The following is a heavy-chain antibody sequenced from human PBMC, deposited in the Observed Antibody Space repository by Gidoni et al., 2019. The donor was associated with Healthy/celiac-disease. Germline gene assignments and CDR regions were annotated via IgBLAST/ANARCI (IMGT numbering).Heavy chain of an antibody. CDR1: GFTFSSYG. V-gene: IGHV3-33*01. CDR3: ARDGAPDGDYVFSFEYGGMDV. D-gene: IGHD4-17*01. CDR2: IWYDGSNK. Sequence: QVQLVESGGGVVQPGRSLRLSCAASGFTFSSYGMHWVRQAPGKGLEWVAVIWYDGSNKYYADSVKGRFTISRDNSKNTLYLQMNSLRAEDTAVYYCARDGAPDGDYVFSFEYGGMDVWGQGTTVTVSS. J-gene: IGHJ6*02.